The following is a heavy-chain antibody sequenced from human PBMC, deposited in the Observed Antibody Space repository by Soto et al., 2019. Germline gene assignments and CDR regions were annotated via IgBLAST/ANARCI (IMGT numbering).Heavy chain of an antibody. CDR1: GFTVSSSH. J-gene: IGHJ5*02. D-gene: IGHD3-10*01. CDR2: IYSGGNS. V-gene: IGHV3-53*01. Sequence: PGGSLRLSCTTSGFTVSSSHMSWVRQAPGKGLDWVSVIYSGGNSYYAVSVQGRFTISRDNSKNTVYLQMNSLRGEDTAIYYCARLGQYGLENYYFRYNWFDPWGQGTLVTVSS. CDR3: ARLGQYGLENYYFRYNWFDP.